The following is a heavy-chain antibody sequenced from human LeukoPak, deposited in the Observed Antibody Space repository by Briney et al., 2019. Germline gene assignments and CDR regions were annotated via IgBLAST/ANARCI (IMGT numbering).Heavy chain of an antibody. V-gene: IGHV3-23*01. Sequence: GGSLRLSCAASGFTFSTYAMSWVRQTPERGLEWVSAISDTGGNTFYADSVKGRFTISRDNAKNTLYLQMNSLRAEDTAIYYCAKGRTNDYWGQGTLVTVSS. J-gene: IGHJ4*02. D-gene: IGHD1/OR15-1a*01. CDR3: AKGRTNDY. CDR1: GFTFSTYA. CDR2: ISDTGGNT.